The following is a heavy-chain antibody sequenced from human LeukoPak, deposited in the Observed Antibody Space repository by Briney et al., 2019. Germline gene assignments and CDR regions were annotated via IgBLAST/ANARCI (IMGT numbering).Heavy chain of an antibody. V-gene: IGHV3-66*01. CDR2: IYSGGST. D-gene: IGHD2-2*03. Sequence: GGSLRLSCAASGFTVSNNYMSWVRQAPGKGLEWVSMIYSGGSTYYADSVKGRFTISRDNSKNTLDLQMNSLRAEDTAVYYCAKGSLDTVVVPAARGLVDYWGQGTLVTVSS. CDR1: GFTVSNNY. CDR3: AKGSLDTVVVPAARGLVDY. J-gene: IGHJ4*02.